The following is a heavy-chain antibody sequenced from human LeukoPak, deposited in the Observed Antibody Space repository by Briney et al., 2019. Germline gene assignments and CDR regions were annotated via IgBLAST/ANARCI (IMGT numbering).Heavy chain of an antibody. V-gene: IGHV1-69*05. J-gene: IGHJ1*01. CDR3: ARGPGYCSGGSCYSGLAEYFQH. D-gene: IGHD2-15*01. Sequence: EASVKVSCKASGGTFISYAISWVRQAPGQGREWMGRIIPIFGTANYAQKFQGRVTITTDESTSTAYMELSSLRSEDTAVYYCARGPGYCSGGSCYSGLAEYFQHWGQGTLVTVSS. CDR2: IIPIFGTA. CDR1: GGTFISYA.